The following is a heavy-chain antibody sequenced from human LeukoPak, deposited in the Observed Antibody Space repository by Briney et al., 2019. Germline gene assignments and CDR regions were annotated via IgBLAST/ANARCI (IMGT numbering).Heavy chain of an antibody. V-gene: IGHV3-21*01. Sequence: PGGSLRLSCAASGFTFSSYSMNWVRQAPGKGLEWVSSISSSSSYIYYADSVKGRFTFSRDNAKNSLYLQMKSLRAEDTAVYYCARDQDYVWGSYPVDYWGQGTLVTVSS. J-gene: IGHJ4*02. CDR3: ARDQDYVWGSYPVDY. CDR1: GFTFSSYS. D-gene: IGHD3-16*01. CDR2: ISSSSSYI.